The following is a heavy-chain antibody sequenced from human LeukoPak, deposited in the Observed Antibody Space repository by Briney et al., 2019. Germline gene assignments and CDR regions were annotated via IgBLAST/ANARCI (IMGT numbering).Heavy chain of an antibody. V-gene: IGHV4-31*03. D-gene: IGHD3-22*01. J-gene: IGHJ6*03. Sequence: PSETLSLTCTVSGGSISSGGYYWSWIRQHPGKGLEWIGYIYYSGSTYYNPSLKSRVTISVDTSKNQFSIKLSSVTAADTAVYYCARDPSGGSSGYYYYMDVWGKGTTVTVSS. CDR3: ARDPSGGSSGYYYYMDV. CDR1: GGSISSGGYY. CDR2: IYYSGST.